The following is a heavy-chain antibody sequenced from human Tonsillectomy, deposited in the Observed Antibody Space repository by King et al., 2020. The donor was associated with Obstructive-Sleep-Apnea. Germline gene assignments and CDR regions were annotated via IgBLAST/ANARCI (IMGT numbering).Heavy chain of an antibody. J-gene: IGHJ6*02. Sequence: TLKESGPALVKPTQTLTLTCTFSGFSLTTTGMCVSWIRQSPGKALEWLARIDWDDDKYYNTSLKTRLTISRDTSKNQVVLTMTNMDPADTATYYCARTLRQLLEYYYGMDVWGQGTTVTVSS. CDR3: ARTLRQLLEYYYGMDV. CDR2: IDWDDDK. V-gene: IGHV2-70*11. D-gene: IGHD2-21*02. CDR1: GFSLTTTGMC.